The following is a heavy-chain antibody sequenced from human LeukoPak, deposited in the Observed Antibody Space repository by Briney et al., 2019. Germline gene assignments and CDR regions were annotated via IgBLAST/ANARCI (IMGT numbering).Heavy chain of an antibody. CDR2: IHYSGST. J-gene: IGHJ4*02. V-gene: IGHV4-59*12. D-gene: IGHD5-24*01. CDR3: ARGSRDGYNYDY. CDR1: GGSISSYY. Sequence: SETLSLTCTVSGGSISSYYWSWIRQPPGKGLEWIGYIHYSGSTNYNPSLKNRITMSLDTSKNQFSLTLISVTAADTAVYYCARGSRDGYNYDYWGQGTLVTVSS.